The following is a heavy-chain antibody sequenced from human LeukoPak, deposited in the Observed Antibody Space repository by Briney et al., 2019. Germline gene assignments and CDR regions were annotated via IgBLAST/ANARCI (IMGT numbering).Heavy chain of an antibody. CDR2: IVPIFGIA. J-gene: IGHJ4*02. Sequence: SVKVSCKASGGTFSSYAISWVRQAPGQGLEWMGRIVPIFGIANYAQKFQGRVTITADKSTSTAYMELSSLRSEDTAVYYCARDLGWYGFDYWGQGTLVTVSS. D-gene: IGHD6-19*01. CDR1: GGTFSSYA. V-gene: IGHV1-69*04. CDR3: ARDLGWYGFDY.